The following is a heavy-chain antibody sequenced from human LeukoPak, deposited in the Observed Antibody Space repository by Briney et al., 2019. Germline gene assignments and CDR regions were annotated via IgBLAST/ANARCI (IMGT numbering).Heavy chain of an antibody. Sequence: GGSLRLSCAASGFTFDDYGMSWVRQAPGKGLEWVSGINWNGGSTGYADSVKGRFTISRDNAKSSLYLQMNSLRAEDTALYHCARRGDSTADWYFDLWGRGTLVTVSS. CDR1: GFTFDDYG. J-gene: IGHJ2*01. CDR2: INWNGGST. V-gene: IGHV3-20*01. CDR3: ARRGDSTADWYFDL. D-gene: IGHD1-26*01.